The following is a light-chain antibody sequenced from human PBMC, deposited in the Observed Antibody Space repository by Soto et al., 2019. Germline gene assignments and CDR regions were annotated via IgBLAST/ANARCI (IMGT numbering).Light chain of an antibody. J-gene: IGKJ1*01. V-gene: IGKV2-30*01. CDR2: QVS. Sequence: DVVLTQSPLSLPVTLGQLASMSCRSSQSLEYSDGNTFLNWFHQRPGQSPRRLIYQVSNRDSGVPDRFTGSGSGTDFTLRISRVEAEDVGLYFCMQGTHWPWTFGQGTKVEI. CDR1: QSLEYSDGNTF. CDR3: MQGTHWPWT.